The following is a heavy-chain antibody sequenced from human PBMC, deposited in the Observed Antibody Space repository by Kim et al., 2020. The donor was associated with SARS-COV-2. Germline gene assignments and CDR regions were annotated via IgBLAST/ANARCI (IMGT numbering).Heavy chain of an antibody. V-gene: IGHV3-30*18. Sequence: GGSLRLSCAASGFNFSSYGMHWVRQAPGKGLEWVAVISYDGSNKYYADSVKGRFTISRDNSKNTLYLQMNSLRAEDTAVYYCAKDEGSGYGDEHYYGMDVWGQGTTVTVSS. J-gene: IGHJ6*02. CDR3: AKDEGSGYGDEHYYGMDV. D-gene: IGHD5-12*01. CDR2: ISYDGSNK. CDR1: GFNFSSYG.